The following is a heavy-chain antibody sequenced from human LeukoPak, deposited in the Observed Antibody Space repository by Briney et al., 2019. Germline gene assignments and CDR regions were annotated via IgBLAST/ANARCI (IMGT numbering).Heavy chain of an antibody. D-gene: IGHD2-21*01. Sequence: PSETLSLTCSVSGAPITTYSWNWLRQSPGKGLEWIGYFSLGETTSYTSSLKSRVTISRDTSKNQVSLKLTSVTAADTAVYYCARWDELDWAFGTWGPGTLVTVSS. CDR1: GAPITTYS. CDR3: ARWDELDWAFGT. V-gene: IGHV4-59*08. CDR2: FSLGETT. J-gene: IGHJ5*02.